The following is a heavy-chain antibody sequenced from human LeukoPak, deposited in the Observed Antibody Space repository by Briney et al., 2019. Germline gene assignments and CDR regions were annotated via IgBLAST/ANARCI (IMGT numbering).Heavy chain of an antibody. CDR1: GYTFTGYY. Sequence: ASVKVSCKASGYTFTGYYMHWVRQAPGQGLEWMGWINPNSGGTNYAQKFQGRVTMTRDTSISTAYMELSRLRSDDTAVYYCARDVDTAMLVDFDYWGQGTLVTVSS. V-gene: IGHV1-2*02. D-gene: IGHD5-18*01. J-gene: IGHJ4*02. CDR2: INPNSGGT. CDR3: ARDVDTAMLVDFDY.